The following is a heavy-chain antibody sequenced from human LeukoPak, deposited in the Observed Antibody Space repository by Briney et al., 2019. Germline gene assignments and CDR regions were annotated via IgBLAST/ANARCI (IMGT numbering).Heavy chain of an antibody. CDR3: ARDLTGDTNALDL. CDR2: MNPNWGNK. V-gene: IGHV1-8*01. J-gene: IGHJ3*01. CDR1: GYTFTSYY. D-gene: IGHD7-27*01. Sequence: ASVTVSCKASGYTFTSYYINWVRQPPGQGLEWMGWMNPNWGNKVYAQKFEGRVTMTRHTSISTAYMELSSLRSEDTAVYYCARDLTGDTNALDLWGQGTMVTVSS.